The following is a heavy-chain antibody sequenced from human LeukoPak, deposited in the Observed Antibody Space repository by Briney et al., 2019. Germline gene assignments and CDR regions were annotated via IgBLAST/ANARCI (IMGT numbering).Heavy chain of an antibody. V-gene: IGHV4-30-2*01. Sequence: SETLSLTCAVSGVSISSGGYSWSWIRQPPGKGLEWIGYIYHSGSTYYNPSLKSRVTISVDRSKNQFSLKLSSVTAADTAVYYCARLTGDDLALDYWGQGTLVTVSS. J-gene: IGHJ4*02. CDR3: ARLTGDDLALDY. D-gene: IGHD7-27*01. CDR2: IYHSGST. CDR1: GVSISSGGYS.